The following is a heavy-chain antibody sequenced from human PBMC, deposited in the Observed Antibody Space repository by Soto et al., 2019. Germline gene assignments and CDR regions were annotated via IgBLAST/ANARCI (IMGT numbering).Heavy chain of an antibody. CDR2: ISSSSSYI. V-gene: IGHV3-21*01. CDR3: AGGGGGYYDSSGFHD. Sequence: EVQLVESGGGLVKPGGSLRLSCAASGFTFSSYSMNWVRQAPGKGLEWVSSISSSSSYIYYADSVKGRFTISRDNAKNSPFLEKNSLRAEETAVFYCAGGGGGYYDSSGFHDGGPGTPVTVSS. D-gene: IGHD3-22*01. CDR1: GFTFSSYS. J-gene: IGHJ1*01.